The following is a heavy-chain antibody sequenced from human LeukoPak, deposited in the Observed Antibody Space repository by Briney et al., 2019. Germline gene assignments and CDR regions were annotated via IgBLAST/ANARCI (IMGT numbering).Heavy chain of an antibody. J-gene: IGHJ4*02. CDR2: ISSSSSYI. Sequence: RGSLRLSCAVSGFTFSSYSMNWVRQAPGKGLEWVSSISSSSSYIYYADSVKGRFTISRDNAKNSLYLQMNSLRAEDTAVYYCARCGDGLPCDFDYWGQGTLVTVCS. CDR1: GFTFSSYS. CDR3: ARCGDGLPCDFDY. V-gene: IGHV3-21*06. D-gene: IGHD3-10*01.